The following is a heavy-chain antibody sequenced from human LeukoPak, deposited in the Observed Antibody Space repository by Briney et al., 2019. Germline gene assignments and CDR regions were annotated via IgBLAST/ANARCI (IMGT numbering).Heavy chain of an antibody. CDR3: ARLDLYGSGSFYDY. J-gene: IGHJ4*02. CDR1: GFTFSRYA. Sequence: GSLRLSCAASGFTFSRYAMSWVRQAPGKGLEWVSAISGSGGSTYYADSVKGRFTISRDNSKNTLYLQMSSLRAEDTAVYYCARLDLYGSGSFYDYWGQGTLVTVSS. D-gene: IGHD3-10*01. CDR2: ISGSGGST. V-gene: IGHV3-23*01.